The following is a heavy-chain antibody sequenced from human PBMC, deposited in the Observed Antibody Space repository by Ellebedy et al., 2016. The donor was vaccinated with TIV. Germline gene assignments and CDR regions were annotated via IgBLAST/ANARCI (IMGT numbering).Heavy chain of an antibody. CDR1: GGSIGAYY. Sequence: MPSETLSLTCTVSGGSIGAYYWSWIRQPPGKGLEWIAYIHNGVTTSYNPSLKSRVTISEDTSKNQFSLILTSVTAADTAVYYCARHAGNAEYAFDFWGQGSPVTVSS. CDR2: IHNGVTT. J-gene: IGHJ4*02. CDR3: ARHAGNAEYAFDF. V-gene: IGHV4-59*08. D-gene: IGHD2-2*01.